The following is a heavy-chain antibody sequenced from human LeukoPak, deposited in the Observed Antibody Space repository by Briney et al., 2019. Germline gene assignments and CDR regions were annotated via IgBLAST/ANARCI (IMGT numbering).Heavy chain of an antibody. CDR1: GFDISYNY. D-gene: IGHD3-3*01. V-gene: IGHV3-23*01. Sequence: PGGCLRLFCVASGFDISYNYVGWVRQAPGKGLDWVSLISSSGDTTYYADSVKGRFTISRDNSKNTLYLQMNSLRAEDTAVYFCAKDSFLFYDFWSGDPFDYWGQGTLVTVSS. CDR3: AKDSFLFYDFWSGDPFDY. CDR2: ISSSGDTT. J-gene: IGHJ4*02.